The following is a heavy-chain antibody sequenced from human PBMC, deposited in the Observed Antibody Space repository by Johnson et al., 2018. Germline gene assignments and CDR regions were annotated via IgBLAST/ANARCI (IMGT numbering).Heavy chain of an antibody. D-gene: IGHD3-22*01. Sequence: VQLQESGPGLVKPSEPLSLTCAVSGASISSASYYWGWIRQPPGKGLEWIGSITYSGNTYYNPSLKSPVTMSVDTSQNPFPLTLSSVTAADTAVYYCGRTFYYDSSGYYTGSAFDIWGQGTMVTVSS. V-gene: IGHV4-39*02. J-gene: IGHJ3*02. CDR3: GRTFYYDSSGYYTGSAFDI. CDR1: GASISSASYY. CDR2: ITYSGNT.